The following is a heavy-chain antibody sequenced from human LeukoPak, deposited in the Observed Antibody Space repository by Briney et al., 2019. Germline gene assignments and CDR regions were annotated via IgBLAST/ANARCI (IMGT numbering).Heavy chain of an antibody. CDR2: IYHSGST. V-gene: IGHV4-38-2*01. J-gene: IGHJ4*02. Sequence: SETLSLTCAVSGYSISSGYYRGWIRQPPGKGLEWIGSIYHSGSTYYNPSLKSRVTISVDTSKNQFSLKLSSVTAADTAVYYCARVACSGGSCYHSFDYWGQGTLVTVSS. CDR3: ARVACSGGSCYHSFDY. CDR1: GYSISSGYY. D-gene: IGHD2-15*01.